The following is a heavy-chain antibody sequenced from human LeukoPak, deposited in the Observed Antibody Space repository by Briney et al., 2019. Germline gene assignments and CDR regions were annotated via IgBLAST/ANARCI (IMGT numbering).Heavy chain of an antibody. V-gene: IGHV3-23*01. CDR1: GFTFSSYA. CDR2: VSGSGGST. J-gene: IGHJ4*02. D-gene: IGHD4-23*01. CDR3: AKDLGSVVTPPSLDY. Sequence: GGSLRLSCAASGFTFSSYAMSWVRQAPGKRLEWVSAVSGSGGSTYYADSVKGRFTISRDNSKNTLFLQMNSLRAEDTAVYYCAKDLGSVVTPPSLDYWGQGTLVTVSS.